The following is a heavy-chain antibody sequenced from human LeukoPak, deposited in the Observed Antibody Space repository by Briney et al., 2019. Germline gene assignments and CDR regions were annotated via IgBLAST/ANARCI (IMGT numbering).Heavy chain of an antibody. V-gene: IGHV3-7*03. CDR3: ARVRGGYCSSISCSLVFGAFDI. D-gene: IGHD2-2*01. J-gene: IGHJ3*02. CDR1: GFTFSSYW. Sequence: GGSLRLSCAASGFTFSSYWMTWVRQTPGKGLEWVANIKQDGSEKDYVDSVKGRFTISRDNAKNSLYLQMNSLRAEDTAVYYCARVRGGYCSSISCSLVFGAFDIWGQGTMVTVSS. CDR2: IKQDGSEK.